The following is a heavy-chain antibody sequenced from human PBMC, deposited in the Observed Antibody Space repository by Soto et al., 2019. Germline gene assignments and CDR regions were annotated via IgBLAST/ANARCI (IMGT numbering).Heavy chain of an antibody. D-gene: IGHD3-22*01. CDR3: ARVFPARSGYYYERGY. J-gene: IGHJ4*02. V-gene: IGHV1-2*02. CDR1: GYTFTGYY. Sequence: ASVKLSCKASGYTFTGYYMHWVRQAPGQGLEWMGWINPNSGGTNYAQKFQGRVTMTRDTSISTAYMELSRLRSDDTAVYYCARVFPARSGYYYERGYWGQGTLVTVSS. CDR2: INPNSGGT.